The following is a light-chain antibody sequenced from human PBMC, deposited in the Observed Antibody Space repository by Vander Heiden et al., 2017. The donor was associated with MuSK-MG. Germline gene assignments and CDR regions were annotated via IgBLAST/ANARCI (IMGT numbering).Light chain of an antibody. J-gene: IGKJ2*01. CDR1: QSISSW. V-gene: IGKV1-5*03. CDR2: KAS. CDR3: QQDNSFPYT. Sequence: DIQMTQSPSTLSASVGDRVTITCRASQSISSWLAWYQQKPGKAPKLLIYKASSLEGGVPSRFSGSGSGTEFTLTFSSLQPDDFATYYCQQDNSFPYTFGQGTKLEI.